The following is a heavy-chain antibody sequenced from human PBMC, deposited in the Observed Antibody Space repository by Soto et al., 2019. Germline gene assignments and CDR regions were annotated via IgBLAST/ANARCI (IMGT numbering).Heavy chain of an antibody. CDR2: IIPIFGTA. J-gene: IGHJ4*02. D-gene: IGHD6-6*01. CDR1: GGTFSSYA. V-gene: IGHV1-69*01. CDR3: LHFPKHSSIAARGGY. Sequence: QVQLVQSGAEVQKPGSSVKVSCKASGGTFSSYAISWVRQAPGQGLEWMGGIIPIFGTANYAQKFQGRVTITADESTSTAYMELSSLRSEDTAVYYCLHFPKHSSIAARGGYWGQGTLVTVSS.